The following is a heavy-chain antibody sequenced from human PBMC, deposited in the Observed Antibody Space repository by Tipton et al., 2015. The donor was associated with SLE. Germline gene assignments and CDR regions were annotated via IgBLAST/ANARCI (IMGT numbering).Heavy chain of an antibody. CDR2: IYHSGGT. CDR3: ARAYYDSSGYFPLGMDV. CDR1: GGSISSGGYS. D-gene: IGHD3-22*01. J-gene: IGHJ6*02. Sequence: TLSLTCAVSGGSISSGGYSWSWIRQPPGKGLEWIGYIYHSGGTYHNPSLKSRVTISVDRSKNQFSLKLSSVTAADTAVYYCARAYYDSSGYFPLGMDVWGQGTTVTVSS. V-gene: IGHV4-30-2*01.